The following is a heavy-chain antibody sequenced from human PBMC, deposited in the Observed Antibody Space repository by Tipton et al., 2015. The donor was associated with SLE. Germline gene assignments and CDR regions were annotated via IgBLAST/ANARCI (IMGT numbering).Heavy chain of an antibody. V-gene: IGHV6-1*01. Sequence: LRLSCAISGDSVSSNSAAWNWIRQSPSRGLEWLGRTYYRSKWYNDYAVSVKSRITINPDTSKNQFSLQLNSVTPEDTAVYYCTRDHDYDSSGQGAFDIWGQGTIVTVSS. CDR2: TYYRSKWYN. J-gene: IGHJ3*02. CDR3: TRDHDYDSSGQGAFDI. CDR1: GDSVSSNSAA. D-gene: IGHD3-22*01.